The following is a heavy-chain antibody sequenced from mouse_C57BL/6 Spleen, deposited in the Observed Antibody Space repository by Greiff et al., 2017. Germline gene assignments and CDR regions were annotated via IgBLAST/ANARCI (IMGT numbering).Heavy chain of an antibody. V-gene: IGHV1-20*01. CDR1: GYSFTGYF. CDR3: ASSWYFEV. Sequence: EVKLMESGPELVKPGDSVKISCKASGYSFTGYFMNWVMQSHGKSLEWIGRINPYNGDTFYNQKFKGKATLTVDKSSSTAHMELRSLTSENSAVYYCASSWYFEVWGTGTTVTVSS. CDR2: INPYNGDT. J-gene: IGHJ1*03.